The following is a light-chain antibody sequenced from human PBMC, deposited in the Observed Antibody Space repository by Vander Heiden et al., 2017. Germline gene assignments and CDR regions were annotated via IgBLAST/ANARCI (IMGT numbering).Light chain of an antibody. Sequence: DIQVTQSPSIVSATIGDPITITRRPSQPMTSWMAWYQQRPGTAPKVLIQKASNRASGVPSRFSGSGSGTEFTLTISSLQPEDFATYYCQQYNNYVFGQGTKVEMK. J-gene: IGKJ2*01. CDR3: QQYNNYV. CDR1: QPMTSW. CDR2: KAS. V-gene: IGKV1-5*03.